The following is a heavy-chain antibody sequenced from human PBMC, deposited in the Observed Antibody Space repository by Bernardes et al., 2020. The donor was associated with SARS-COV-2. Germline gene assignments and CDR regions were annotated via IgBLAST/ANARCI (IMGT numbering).Heavy chain of an antibody. CDR1: GFTFDDYA. J-gene: IGHJ3*02. CDR3: AKLLTYHPGWELTDAFDI. Sequence: SLRLSCAASGFTFDDYAMHWVRQAPGKGLEWVSGISWNSGSIGYADSVKGRFTIPRDNAKNSLYLQMNSLRAEDTALYYCAKLLTYHPGWELTDAFDIWGEGTMVAVSS. CDR2: ISWNSGSI. V-gene: IGHV3-9*01. D-gene: IGHD1-26*01.